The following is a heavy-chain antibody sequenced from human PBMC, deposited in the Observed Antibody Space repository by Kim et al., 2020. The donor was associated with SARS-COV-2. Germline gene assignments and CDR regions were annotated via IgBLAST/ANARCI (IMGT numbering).Heavy chain of an antibody. CDR3: LATEDYYYYGMDV. CDR2: ISSSSSTI. J-gene: IGHJ6*02. CDR1: GFTFSSYS. Sequence: GGSLRLSCAASGFTFSSYSMNWVRQAPGKGLEWVSYISSSSSTIYYADSVKGRFTISRDNAKNSLYLQMNSLRDEDTAVYYCLATEDYYYYGMDVWGQGTTVTVSS. D-gene: IGHD3-3*02. V-gene: IGHV3-48*02.